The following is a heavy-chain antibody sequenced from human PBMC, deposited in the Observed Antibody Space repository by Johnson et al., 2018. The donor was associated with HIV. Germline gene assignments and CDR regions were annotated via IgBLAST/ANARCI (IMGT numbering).Heavy chain of an antibody. Sequence: QVQLVESGGGVVQPGGSLRLSCAASGFTFSSYGMHWVRQAPGKGLVWISRTSSDGSSTYYADSVKGRFTISRDDSKSIAYLQMNSLRAEDTAVFYCAREMAWEDAFDIWGQGTMVTVSS. CDR1: GFTFSSYG. CDR2: TSSDGSST. V-gene: IGHV3-NL1*01. J-gene: IGHJ3*02. D-gene: IGHD5-24*01. CDR3: AREMAWEDAFDI.